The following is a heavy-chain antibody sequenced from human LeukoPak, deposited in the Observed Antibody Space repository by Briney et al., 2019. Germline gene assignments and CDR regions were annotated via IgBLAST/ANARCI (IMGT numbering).Heavy chain of an antibody. CDR2: INRDGTSI. V-gene: IGHV3-74*01. CDR1: GFTFSNYW. D-gene: IGHD2-15*01. J-gene: IGHJ6*02. Sequence: GGSLRLSCAASGFTFSNYWMHWVRQAPGRGLVWVSRINRDGTSINYADSVKGRFTISRDNAKNRLFLQMNSLRAEDAAVYFCARGHCSGGRCHSVGYYGMDVWGQGTPVTVSS. CDR3: ARGHCSGGRCHSVGYYGMDV.